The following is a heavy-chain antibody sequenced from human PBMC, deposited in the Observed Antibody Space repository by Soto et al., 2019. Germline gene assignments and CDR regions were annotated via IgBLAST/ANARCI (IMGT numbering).Heavy chain of an antibody. V-gene: IGHV1-3*01. J-gene: IGHJ4*02. D-gene: IGHD3-10*01. CDR1: GYTFTSYA. Sequence: ASVKVSCMASGYTFTSYAMHWVRQAPGQRLEGMGWINACNGNTKYSQKFQGRVTITRDTSASTAYMELSSLRSEDTAVYYCARSVGSGSYYKEYYFDYWGQGTLVTVSS. CDR2: INACNGNT. CDR3: ARSVGSGSYYKEYYFDY.